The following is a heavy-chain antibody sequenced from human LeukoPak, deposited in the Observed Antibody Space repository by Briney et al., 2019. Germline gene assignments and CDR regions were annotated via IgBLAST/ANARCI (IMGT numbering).Heavy chain of an antibody. CDR2: IYTSGST. CDR1: GGSISSYY. Sequence: PSETLSLTCTVSGGSISSYYWSWIRQPPGKGLEWIGRIYTSGSTNYNPSLKSRVTMSVDTSKNQFSLKLSSVTAADTAVYYCASWTLRPWSSSWFGDAFDIWGQGTMVTVSS. J-gene: IGHJ3*02. V-gene: IGHV4-4*07. CDR3: ASWTLRPWSSSWFGDAFDI. D-gene: IGHD6-13*01.